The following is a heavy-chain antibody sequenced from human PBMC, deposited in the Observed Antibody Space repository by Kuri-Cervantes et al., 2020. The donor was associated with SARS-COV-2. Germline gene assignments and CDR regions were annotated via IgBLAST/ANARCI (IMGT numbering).Heavy chain of an antibody. CDR3: AKDHQYQDRPLVVSVDYFDY. Sequence: GESLKISCAASGFTFSSYWMSWVRQAPGKGLEWVANIKQDGSEKYYVDSVKGRFTISRDNAKNSLYLQMNSLRAEDTAVYYCAKDHQYQDRPLVVSVDYFDYWGQGTLVTVSS. V-gene: IGHV3-7*03. J-gene: IGHJ4*02. CDR2: IKQDGSEK. CDR1: GFTFSSYW. D-gene: IGHD2-2*01.